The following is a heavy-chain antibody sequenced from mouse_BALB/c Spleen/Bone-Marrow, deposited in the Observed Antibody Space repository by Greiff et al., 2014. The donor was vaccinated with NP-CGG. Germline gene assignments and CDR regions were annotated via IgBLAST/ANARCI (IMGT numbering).Heavy chain of an antibody. CDR1: GYAFTNYL. Sequence: VQLKESGAELVRPGTSVKVSCKASGYAFTNYLIEWVKQRPGQGLEWIGVINPGSGGTNYNEKFKGKATLTADKSSSTAYMQLSSLTSDDSAVYFCARYRYDGTFAYWGQGTLVTVSA. CDR2: INPGSGGT. CDR3: ARYRYDGTFAY. J-gene: IGHJ3*01. D-gene: IGHD2-14*01. V-gene: IGHV1-54*01.